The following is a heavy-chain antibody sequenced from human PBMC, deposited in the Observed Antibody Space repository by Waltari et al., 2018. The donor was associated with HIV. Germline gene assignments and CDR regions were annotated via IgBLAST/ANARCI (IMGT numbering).Heavy chain of an antibody. CDR3: AKDKGGVTYIFDY. D-gene: IGHD1-1*01. J-gene: IGHJ4*02. V-gene: IGHV3-30*18. Sequence: GMHWVRQAPGKGLVWVAFIAYDGDNKYYADSVKGRCTLSRDNSKNTVYLQINSLRAEDSAVYYCAKDKGGVTYIFDYWGQGTLVTVSS. CDR1: G. CDR2: IAYDGDNK.